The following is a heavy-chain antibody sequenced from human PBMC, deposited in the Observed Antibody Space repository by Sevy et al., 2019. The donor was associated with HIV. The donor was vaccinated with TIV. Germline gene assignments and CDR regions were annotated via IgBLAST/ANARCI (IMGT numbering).Heavy chain of an antibody. D-gene: IGHD3-3*01. V-gene: IGHV3-7*01. CDR1: GFTFSSYW. J-gene: IGHJ3*02. Sequence: GSLRLSCAASGFTFSSYWMSWVRQAPGKGLEWVANIKQDGSEKYYVDSVKGRFTISRDNAKNSLYLQMNSLRAEDTAVYYCARCGYYDFWSGYYYSDHDAFDIWGQGTMVTVSS. CDR3: ARCGYYDFWSGYYYSDHDAFDI. CDR2: IKQDGSEK.